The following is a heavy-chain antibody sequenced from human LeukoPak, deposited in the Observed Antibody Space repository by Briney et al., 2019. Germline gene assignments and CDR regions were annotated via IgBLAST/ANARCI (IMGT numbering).Heavy chain of an antibody. J-gene: IGHJ4*02. CDR1: GGSISSSSYY. V-gene: IGHV4-39*07. CDR3: ARGTLRDSSSWYFDY. CDR2: IYYSGST. Sequence: SETLSLTCTVSGGSISSSSYYWGWIRQPPGKGLEWIGSIYYSGSTYYNPSLKSRVTISVDTSKNQFSLKLSSVTAADTAVYYCARGTLRDSSSWYFDYWGQGTLVTVSS. D-gene: IGHD6-13*01.